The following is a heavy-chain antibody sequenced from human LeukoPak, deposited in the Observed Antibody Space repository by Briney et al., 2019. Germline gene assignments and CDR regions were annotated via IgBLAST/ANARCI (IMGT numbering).Heavy chain of an antibody. Sequence: GGSLRLSCAASGFTFSSYSVNWVRQAPGKGLDWVSSISSSSSYIYYADSVKGRFTISRDNAKNSLYLQMNSLRAEETAVYYCARDRSIVGAKWFDYWGQGTLVTVSS. CDR1: GFTFSSYS. D-gene: IGHD1-26*01. CDR3: ARDRSIVGAKWFDY. CDR2: ISSSSSYI. J-gene: IGHJ4*02. V-gene: IGHV3-21*01.